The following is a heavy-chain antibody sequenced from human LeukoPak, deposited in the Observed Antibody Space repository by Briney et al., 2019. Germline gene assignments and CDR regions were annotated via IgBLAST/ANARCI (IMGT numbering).Heavy chain of an antibody. CDR2: IYYSGST. D-gene: IGHD2-8*01. J-gene: IGHJ4*02. V-gene: IGHV4-39*07. CDR3: ARDQACTYDY. CDR1: GGSISSSSYY. Sequence: SETLPLTCTVSGGSISSSSYYWGWIRQPPGKGLEWIGSIYYSGSTYYNPSLKSRVTISVDTSKNQFSLKLSSVTAADTAVYYCARDQACTYDYWGQGILVTVSS.